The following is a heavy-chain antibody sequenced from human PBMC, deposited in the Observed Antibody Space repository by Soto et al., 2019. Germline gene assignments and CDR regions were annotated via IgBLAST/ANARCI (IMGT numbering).Heavy chain of an antibody. CDR1: GASVSSANYF. CDR2: IYHNGNT. D-gene: IGHD3-10*01. V-gene: IGHV4-61*01. CDR3: ARVDGSGTYSLFDY. J-gene: IGHJ4*02. Sequence: SETLSLTCSVSGASVSSANYFWSWIRQPPGKGLEWIGYIYHNGNTNYSPSLKSRVTISLDTSKNQFSLKLNSVTAADTAVYYYARVDGSGTYSLFDYWGQGTLVTVSS.